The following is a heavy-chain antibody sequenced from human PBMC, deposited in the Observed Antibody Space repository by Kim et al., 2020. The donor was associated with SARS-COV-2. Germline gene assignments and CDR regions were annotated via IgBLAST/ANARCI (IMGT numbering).Heavy chain of an antibody. CDR3: ARDGAGYCSSTSCYHYYYGMDV. D-gene: IGHD2-2*01. CDR1: GYTFTSYG. J-gene: IGHJ6*02. CDR2: ISAYNGNT. V-gene: IGHV1-18*01. Sequence: ASVKVSCKASGYTFTSYGISWVRQAPGQGLEWMGWISAYNGNTNYAQKLQGRVTMTTDTSTSTAYMELRSLRSDDTAVYYCARDGAGYCSSTSCYHYYYGMDVWGQGTTVTVSS.